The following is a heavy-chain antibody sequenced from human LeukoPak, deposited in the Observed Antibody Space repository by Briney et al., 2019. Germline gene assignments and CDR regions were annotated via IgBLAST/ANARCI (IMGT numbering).Heavy chain of an antibody. CDR2: ISWNSGTI. D-gene: IGHD6-19*01. CDR1: GFIFNNYA. CDR3: ARESRQWRGFDY. Sequence: GGSLRLSCAGSGFIFNNYAMHWVRQPPGKGLEWVSGISWNSGTIDYADSVRGRFTISRDNAKNSLYLQMNSLRAEDTAVYYCARESRQWRGFDYWGQGTLVTVSS. V-gene: IGHV3-9*01. J-gene: IGHJ4*02.